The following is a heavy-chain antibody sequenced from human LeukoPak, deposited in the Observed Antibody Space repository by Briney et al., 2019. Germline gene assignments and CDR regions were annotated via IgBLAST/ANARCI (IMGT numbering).Heavy chain of an antibody. D-gene: IGHD6-13*01. CDR3: ARVQDSSSWGYYYYGMDV. Sequence: GRSLRLSCAASGFTFSSYAMHWVRQAPGKGLEWVAVISYDGSNKYYADSVKGRFTISRDNSKNTLYRQMNSLRAEDTAVCYCARVQDSSSWGYYYYGMDVWGQGTTVTVSS. CDR2: ISYDGSNK. CDR1: GFTFSSYA. J-gene: IGHJ6*02. V-gene: IGHV3-30-3*01.